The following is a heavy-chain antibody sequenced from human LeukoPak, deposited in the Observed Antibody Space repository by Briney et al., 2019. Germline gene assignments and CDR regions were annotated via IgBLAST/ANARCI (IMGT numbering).Heavy chain of an antibody. J-gene: IGHJ4*02. D-gene: IGHD5-18*01. CDR2: ISYDGSNK. CDR3: AKGYSYGYGPADY. CDR1: GFTFSSFG. Sequence: GGSLRLSCAASGFTFSSFGMHWVRQAPGRGLEWVAVISYDGSNKYSAESVKGRFTISRDNSKNTLYLQMNSLRAEDTAVYYCAKGYSYGYGPADYWGQGTLVTVSS. V-gene: IGHV3-30*18.